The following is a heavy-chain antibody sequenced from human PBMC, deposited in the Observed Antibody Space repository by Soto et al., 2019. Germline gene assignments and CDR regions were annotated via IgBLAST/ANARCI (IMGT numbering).Heavy chain of an antibody. Sequence: ESGGGLVKPGGSLRLSCAASGFTFSNAWMNWVRQAPGKGLEWVGRIKSKTDGWTTDYAAPVKGRFTISRDDSKKTLYVKRNSLKTEDTAVYYCTTGEGGYCTNGVCDAFDIWVQRTMVTVSS. V-gene: IGHV3-15*07. CDR1: GFTFSNAW. CDR3: TTGEGGYCTNGVCDAFDI. D-gene: IGHD2-8*01. J-gene: IGHJ3*02. CDR2: IKSKTDGWTT.